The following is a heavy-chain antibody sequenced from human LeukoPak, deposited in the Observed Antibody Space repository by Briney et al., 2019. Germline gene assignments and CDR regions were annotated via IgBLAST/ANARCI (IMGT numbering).Heavy chain of an antibody. CDR1: GFTFGDYA. D-gene: IGHD3-3*01. Sequence: GGSLRLSCTASGFTFGDYAMSWVRQAPGKGLEGVGFIRSKAYGGTTEYAASVKGRFTISRDDSKSIAYLQMNSLKTEDTAVYYCTRGATIFGVVPDYWGQGTLVTVSS. J-gene: IGHJ4*02. V-gene: IGHV3-49*04. CDR3: TRGATIFGVVPDY. CDR2: IRSKAYGGTT.